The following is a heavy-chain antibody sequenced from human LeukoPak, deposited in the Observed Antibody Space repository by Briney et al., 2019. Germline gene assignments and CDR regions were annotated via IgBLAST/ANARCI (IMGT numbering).Heavy chain of an antibody. V-gene: IGHV3-30*02. CDR3: AIRYSYGLDY. D-gene: IGHD5-18*01. CDR2: IHYGGSSE. CDR1: GFTFSSYG. Sequence: GGSLRLSCGASGFTFSSYGMHWVRQAPGKGLEWVAFIHYGGSSEYYADSVKGRFTISRDNSKNTLYLQMNSLRAEDTAVYYCAIRYSYGLDYWGQGTLVTVSS. J-gene: IGHJ4*02.